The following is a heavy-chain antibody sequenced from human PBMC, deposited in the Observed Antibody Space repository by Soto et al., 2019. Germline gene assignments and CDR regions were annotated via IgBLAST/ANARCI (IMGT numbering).Heavy chain of an antibody. CDR1: PGTFSSYA. D-gene: IGHD2-8*01. Sequence: SVDVSFKASPGTFSSYAISWVRQAPGQGLEWMGGIIPIFGTANYAQKFQGRVTITADESTSKAYMELSSLRSEDTAVYYCPRFRRPDGHFDYWGQGTQVTVSS. CDR3: PRFRRPDGHFDY. V-gene: IGHV1-69*13. J-gene: IGHJ4*02. CDR2: IIPIFGTA.